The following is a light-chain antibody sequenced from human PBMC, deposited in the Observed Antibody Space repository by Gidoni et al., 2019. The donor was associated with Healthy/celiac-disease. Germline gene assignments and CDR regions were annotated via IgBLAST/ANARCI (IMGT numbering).Light chain of an antibody. CDR2: GAS. CDR3: QQYNNWGT. V-gene: IGKV3-15*01. Sequence: EVVMTQSPATLSVSPGERATLSCRASQSVSSNLAWYQQTPGQAPRLLIYGASTRATDIPARFSGSGSGTEFTLIISSLQSEDFAVYYCQQYNNWGTFGQGTKVEI. J-gene: IGKJ1*01. CDR1: QSVSSN.